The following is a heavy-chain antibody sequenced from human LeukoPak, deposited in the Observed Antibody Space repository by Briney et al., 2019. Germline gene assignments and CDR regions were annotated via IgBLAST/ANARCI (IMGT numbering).Heavy chain of an antibody. J-gene: IGHJ3*02. D-gene: IGHD3-10*01. CDR3: ARGGGAPYDAFDI. CDR2: IYYSGST. CDR1: GGSISSYY. V-gene: IGHV4-59*01. Sequence: SETLSLTCTVSGGSISSYYWSWIRQPPGKGLEWIGYIYYSGSTSYNPSLKSRVTISVDTSKKQFSLKLSSVTAADTAFYYCARGGGAPYDAFDIWGQGTMVTVSS.